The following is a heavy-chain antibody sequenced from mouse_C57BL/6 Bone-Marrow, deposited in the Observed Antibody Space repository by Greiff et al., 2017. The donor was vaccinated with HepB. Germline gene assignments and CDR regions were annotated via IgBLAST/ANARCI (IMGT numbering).Heavy chain of an antibody. D-gene: IGHD1-1*01. CDR2: IWSGGST. Sequence: VQLQQSGPGLVQPSQSLSITCTVSGFSLTSYGVHWVRQSPGKGLEWLGVIWSGGSTDYNAAFISRLSISKDNSKSQVFFKMNSLQADDTAIYYCATSYGSSPYYAMDYWGQGTSVTVSS. CDR3: ATSYGSSPYYAMDY. J-gene: IGHJ4*01. V-gene: IGHV2-2*01. CDR1: GFSLTSYG.